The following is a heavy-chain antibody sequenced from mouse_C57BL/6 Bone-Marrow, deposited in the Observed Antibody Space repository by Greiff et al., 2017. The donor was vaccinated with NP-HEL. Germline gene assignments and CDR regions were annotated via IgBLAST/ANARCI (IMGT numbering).Heavy chain of an antibody. D-gene: IGHD4-1*01. CDR2: ISNGGGST. CDR1: GFTFSDYY. J-gene: IGHJ4*01. Sequence: EVQLKESGGGLVQPGGSLKLSCAASGFTFSDYYMYWVRQTPEKRLEWVAYISNGGGSTYYLDTVKGRFTISRDNAKNTLYLQMSRLKSEDTAMYYCARRDWDGAMDYWGQGTSVTVSS. V-gene: IGHV5-12*01. CDR3: ARRDWDGAMDY.